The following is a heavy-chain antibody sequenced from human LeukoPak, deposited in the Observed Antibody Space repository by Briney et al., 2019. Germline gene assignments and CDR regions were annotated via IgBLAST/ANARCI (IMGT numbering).Heavy chain of an antibody. CDR3: ARSIYASGSSYTFDI. CDR2: ISGSGGST. V-gene: IGHV3-23*01. D-gene: IGHD3-10*01. Sequence: PGGSLRLSCAASGFTFSSYAMSWVRQAPGKAPEWVSGISGSGGSTYSADSVKGRFITYRDNSKNTLYVQMNTLRAEDTAVYYCARSIYASGSSYTFDIWGQGTMVTVSS. J-gene: IGHJ3*02. CDR1: GFTFSSYA.